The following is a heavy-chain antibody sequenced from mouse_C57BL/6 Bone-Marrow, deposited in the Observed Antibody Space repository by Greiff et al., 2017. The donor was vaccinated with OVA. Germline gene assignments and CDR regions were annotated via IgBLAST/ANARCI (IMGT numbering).Heavy chain of an antibody. CDR2: IYPRSGNT. CDR3: AREGGYYYDDKNYFDY. Sequence: VKLMESGAELARPGASVKLSCKASGYTFTSYGISWVKQRTGQGLEWIGEIYPRSGNTYYNEKFKGKATLTADKSSSTAYMELRSLTSEDSAVYFCAREGGYYYDDKNYFDYWGQGTTLTVSS. D-gene: IGHD1-1*01. J-gene: IGHJ2*01. V-gene: IGHV1-81*01. CDR1: GYTFTSYG.